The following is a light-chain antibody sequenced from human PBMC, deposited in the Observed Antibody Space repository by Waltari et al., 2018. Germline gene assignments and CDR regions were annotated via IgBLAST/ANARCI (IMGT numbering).Light chain of an antibody. Sequence: QFALTPPSSASSSPWPSIPLSRLGTRNCVGGLTFVFWYQQHPGKAPKLMIFDVNNRPSGVSNRFSGSKSGNTASLTISGLQAEDEADYYCSAYISSSTLELFGGGTRLTVL. V-gene: IGLV2-14*03. CDR1: RNCVGGLTF. CDR2: DVN. CDR3: SAYISSSTLEL. J-gene: IGLJ2*01.